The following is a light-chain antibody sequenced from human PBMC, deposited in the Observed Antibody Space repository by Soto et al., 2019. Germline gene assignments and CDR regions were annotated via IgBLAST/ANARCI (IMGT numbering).Light chain of an antibody. CDR2: GAS. CDR3: QPGWT. Sequence: EIVLTQSPGPLSLSPGERATLSCRASQSVSSSYLAWYQQKPGQAPRLLIYGASSRATGIPDRFRGSGSGTDFTLTISRLEPEDFAVYYCQPGWTFGQGTKVEIK. J-gene: IGKJ1*01. CDR1: QSVSSSY. V-gene: IGKV3-20*01.